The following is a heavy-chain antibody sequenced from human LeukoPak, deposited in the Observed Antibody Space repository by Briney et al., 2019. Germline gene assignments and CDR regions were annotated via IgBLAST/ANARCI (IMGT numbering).Heavy chain of an antibody. CDR2: IHDSGST. J-gene: IGHJ4*02. V-gene: IGHV4-59*08. CDR1: GGSLSSYY. Sequence: SETLSPTCSVSGGSLSSYYWNWIRRPPGKGLEWIGYIHDSGSTNYNPSLKSRVTISEDTSENQFSLKLSSMTAADTAVYFCARGYCTGGSCPNFDFWGQEPLVTVSS. CDR3: ARGYCTGGSCPNFDF. D-gene: IGHD2-15*01.